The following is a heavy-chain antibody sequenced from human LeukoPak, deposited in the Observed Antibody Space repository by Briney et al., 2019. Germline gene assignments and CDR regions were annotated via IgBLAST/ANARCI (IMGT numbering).Heavy chain of an antibody. J-gene: IGHJ4*02. CDR3: ARTYCGDDCNIRYFDY. Sequence: ASVKVSCKASGYTFTSYYMHWVRQAPGQGLEWMGIISPSGDSTNYAQKFQGRVTMTRDMSSSTVYMELSSLRSEDTAVFYCARTYCGDDCNIRYFDYWGQGTLVTVSS. V-gene: IGHV1-46*01. CDR2: ISPSGDST. D-gene: IGHD2-21*02. CDR1: GYTFTSYY.